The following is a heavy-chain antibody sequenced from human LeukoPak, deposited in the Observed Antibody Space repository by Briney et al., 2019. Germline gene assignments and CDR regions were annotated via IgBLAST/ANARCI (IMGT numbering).Heavy chain of an antibody. CDR3: ARDEFCSDTGSCNIGLFDF. CDR2: INHRGSS. Sequence: PSETLSLTCGVFGGSFSGYYWTWLRQPLGKGLEWIGQINHRGSSHYNPSLRSRVTISVDTSKTQFSLKLTSVTAADTAVYYCARDEFCSDTGSCNIGLFDFWGQGALVTVSS. V-gene: IGHV4-34*01. CDR1: GGSFSGYY. D-gene: IGHD3-3*01. J-gene: IGHJ4*02.